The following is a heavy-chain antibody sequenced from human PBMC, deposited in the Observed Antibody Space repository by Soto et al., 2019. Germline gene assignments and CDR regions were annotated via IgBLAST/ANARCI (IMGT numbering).Heavy chain of an antibody. CDR3: ATRDTGRVY. Sequence: QVQLQESGPGLVKPSGTLSLTCAVSGVSIGSHDWWTWVRQPPGKGLEWIGESHQSGNTNYTSSLESRVTTSLDKSKNHFSLQLSSVTLADTAVYYCATRDTGRVYWGQGTLVTVSS. CDR2: SHQSGNT. D-gene: IGHD5-18*01. CDR1: GVSIGSHDW. V-gene: IGHV4-4*02. J-gene: IGHJ4*02.